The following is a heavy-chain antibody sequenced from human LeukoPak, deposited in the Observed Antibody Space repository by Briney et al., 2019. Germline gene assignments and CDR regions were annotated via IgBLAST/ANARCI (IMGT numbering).Heavy chain of an antibody. CDR2: INHSGST. CDR1: GGSFSGYY. V-gene: IGHV4-34*01. J-gene: IGHJ5*02. Sequence: SETLSLTCAVYGGSFSGYYWCWIRQPPGKGLEWIGEINHSGSTNYNPSLKSRVTISVDTSKNQFSLKLSSVTAADTAVYYCARAPGYSSGWYSRGLNWFDPWGQGTLVTVSS. D-gene: IGHD6-19*01. CDR3: ARAPGYSSGWYSRGLNWFDP.